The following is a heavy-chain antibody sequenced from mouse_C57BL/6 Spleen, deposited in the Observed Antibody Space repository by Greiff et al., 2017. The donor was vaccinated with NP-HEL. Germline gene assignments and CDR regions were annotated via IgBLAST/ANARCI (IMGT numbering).Heavy chain of an antibody. V-gene: IGHV1-69*01. J-gene: IGHJ4*01. D-gene: IGHD1-1*01. Sequence: QVQLKQPGAELVMPGASVKLSCKASGYTFTSYWMHWVKQRPGQGLEWIGEIDPSDSYTNYNQKFKGKSTLTVDKSSSTAYMQLSSLTSEDSAVYYGARGGGGSNYYAMDYWGQGTSVTVSS. CDR3: ARGGGGSNYYAMDY. CDR1: GYTFTSYW. CDR2: IDPSDSYT.